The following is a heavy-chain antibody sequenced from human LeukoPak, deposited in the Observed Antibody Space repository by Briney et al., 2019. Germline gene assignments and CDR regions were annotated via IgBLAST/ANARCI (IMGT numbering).Heavy chain of an antibody. CDR3: AKDNGVGAFDY. CDR1: GFTFSSYG. J-gene: IGHJ4*02. CDR2: IWYDGSNK. V-gene: IGHV3-33*06. D-gene: IGHD1-26*01. Sequence: GRSLRLSCAASGFTFSSYGMHWVRQAPGKGLEWVAVIWYDGSNKYYADSVKVRFTISRDNSKNTLYLQMNSLRAEDTAVYYRAKDNGVGAFDYWGQGTLVTVSS.